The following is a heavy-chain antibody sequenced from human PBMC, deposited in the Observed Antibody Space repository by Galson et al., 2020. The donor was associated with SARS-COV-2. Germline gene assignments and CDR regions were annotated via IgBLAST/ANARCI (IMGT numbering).Heavy chain of an antibody. V-gene: IGHV4-39*07. D-gene: IGHD5-12*01. CDR1: AGSIRSSSYY. CDR3: AREGYIVATITYYYYYMDV. Sequence: SETLSPTCTVSAGSIRSSSYYWGWIRQPPGQGLEWTGSIYYSGSTYYHPSLQSRVTISGDTSKNQFSLKLSSVTAADTAVYYCAREGYIVATITYYYYYMDVWGKGTTVTVSS. J-gene: IGHJ6*03. CDR2: IYYSGST.